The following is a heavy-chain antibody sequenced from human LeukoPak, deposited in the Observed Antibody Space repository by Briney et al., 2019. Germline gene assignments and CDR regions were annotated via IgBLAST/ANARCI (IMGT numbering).Heavy chain of an antibody. Sequence: PGGSLRLSCAASGFTFSSYAMSWVRQAPGKGLEWVSAISGSGGSTYYADSVKGRFTISRDNSKNTLYLQMNSLRAEDTAVYYCAKDPRVPRYCSGGSCYPPDYWGQGTLVTVSS. CDR2: ISGSGGST. D-gene: IGHD2-15*01. CDR3: AKDPRVPRYCSGGSCYPPDY. J-gene: IGHJ4*02. CDR1: GFTFSSYA. V-gene: IGHV3-23*01.